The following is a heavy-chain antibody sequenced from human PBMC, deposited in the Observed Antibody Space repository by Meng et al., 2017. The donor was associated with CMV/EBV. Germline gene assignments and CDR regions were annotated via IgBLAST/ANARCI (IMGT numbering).Heavy chain of an antibody. CDR1: GYTFTSYG. Sequence: ASVKVSCKASGYTFTSYGISWVLQAPGQGLEWMGWISAYNGNTNYSQKLQGRVTMTTDTSTSTAYMELRSLRSDDTAVYYCAREGSSWYGLYYYYGMDVWGQGTTVTVSS. V-gene: IGHV1-18*01. J-gene: IGHJ6*02. CDR2: ISAYNGNT. CDR3: AREGSSWYGLYYYYGMDV. D-gene: IGHD6-13*01.